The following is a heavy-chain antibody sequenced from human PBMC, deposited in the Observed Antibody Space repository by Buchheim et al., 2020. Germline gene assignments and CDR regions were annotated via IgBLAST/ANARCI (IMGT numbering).Heavy chain of an antibody. CDR2: ISYDGSNK. CDR1: GFTFSSYG. Sequence: QVQLVESGGGVVQPGRSLRLSCAASGFTFSSYGMHWVRQAPGKGLEWVAVISYDGSNKYYADSVKGRFTISRDNSKNTLYLQIHSLRAEDTAVYYCAKGLGTGTPIDYWGQGTL. V-gene: IGHV3-30*18. D-gene: IGHD1-1*01. J-gene: IGHJ4*02. CDR3: AKGLGTGTPIDY.